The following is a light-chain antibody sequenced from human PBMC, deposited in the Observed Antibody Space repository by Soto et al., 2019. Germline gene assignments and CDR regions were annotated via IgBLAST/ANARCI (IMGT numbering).Light chain of an antibody. V-gene: IGKV3-20*01. Sequence: EIVLTQSPGTLSLSPGERATLSCRASQSVSSSYLAWYQQKPGQAPRLLIYDTSSRATGIPDRFSGSGSGTDFTLAISRLEPEDFAVYYCQHCGSSPSFGQGTKVELK. J-gene: IGKJ1*01. CDR3: QHCGSSPS. CDR2: DTS. CDR1: QSVSSSY.